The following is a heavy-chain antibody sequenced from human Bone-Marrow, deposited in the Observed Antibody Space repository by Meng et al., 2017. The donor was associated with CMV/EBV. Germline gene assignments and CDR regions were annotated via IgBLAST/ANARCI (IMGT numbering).Heavy chain of an antibody. V-gene: IGHV4-39*01. D-gene: IGHD6-13*01. Sequence: SEPLSLTCTVSGGSISSSSYYWGWIRQPPGKGLEWIGSIYYSGSTYYNPSLKSRVTISVDTSKNQFSLKLSSVTAADTAVYYCASLQRGSSWYLDYWGQGTLVTVSS. J-gene: IGHJ4*02. CDR2: IYYSGST. CDR1: GGSISSSSYY. CDR3: ASLQRGSSWYLDY.